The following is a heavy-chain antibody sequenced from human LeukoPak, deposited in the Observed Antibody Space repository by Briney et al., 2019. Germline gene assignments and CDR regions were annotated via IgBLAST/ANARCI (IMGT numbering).Heavy chain of an antibody. Sequence: SETLSLTCTVSGGSISSSSYYWGWIRQPPGKGLEWIGSIYYSGSTYYHPSLKSRVTISVATSKNQFSLKLSSVTAADTAVYYCARGPPRYYYDSSGYWNYRGQGTLVTVSS. CDR1: GGSISSSSYY. V-gene: IGHV4-39*07. CDR2: IYYSGST. D-gene: IGHD3-22*01. J-gene: IGHJ4*02. CDR3: ARGPPRYYYDSSGYWNY.